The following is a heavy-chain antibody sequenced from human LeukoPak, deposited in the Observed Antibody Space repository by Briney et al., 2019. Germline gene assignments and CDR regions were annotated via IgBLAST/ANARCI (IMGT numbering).Heavy chain of an antibody. J-gene: IGHJ4*02. Sequence: PGGSLRLSCAASGFTFSSYWMGWVRQAPGKELEWVANIKQDGSEKYYMDFLKGRFTISRDNAKNSLYLQMNSLRAEDTAVYYCATATGYRFDSWGQGTLVTVSS. CDR2: IKQDGSEK. CDR1: GFTFSSYW. D-gene: IGHD5-24*01. CDR3: ATATGYRFDS. V-gene: IGHV3-7*05.